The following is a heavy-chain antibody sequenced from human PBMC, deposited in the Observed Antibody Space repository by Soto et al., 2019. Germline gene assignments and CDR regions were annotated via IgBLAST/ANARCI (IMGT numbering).Heavy chain of an antibody. D-gene: IGHD6-6*01. J-gene: IGHJ6*02. CDR2: IKSKTDGGTT. CDR3: TTAGSIAVSYYYYGMDV. Sequence: LRLSCAASGFTFSNAWMSWVRQAPGKGLEWVVRIKSKTDGGTTDYAAPVKGRFTISRDDSKNTLYLQMNSLKTEDTAVYYCTTAGSIAVSYYYYGMDVWGQGTTVTVSS. CDR1: GFTFSNAW. V-gene: IGHV3-15*01.